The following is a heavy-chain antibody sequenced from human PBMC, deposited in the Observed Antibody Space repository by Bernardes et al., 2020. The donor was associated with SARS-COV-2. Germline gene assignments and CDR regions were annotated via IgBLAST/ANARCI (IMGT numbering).Heavy chain of an antibody. V-gene: IGHV3-66*01. CDR1: GFTVSSNY. J-gene: IGHJ4*02. CDR3: ARDYPDPAD. CDR2: IYSGGNT. Sequence: GSLRLAFAASGFTVSSNYMSWVRPAPGKGLEWVSVIYSGGNTYYADSVKGRFTSSRDNLKNTLYLQMNSLRAEDTAMYYCARDYPDPADWGQGTLVTVSS. D-gene: IGHD6-13*01.